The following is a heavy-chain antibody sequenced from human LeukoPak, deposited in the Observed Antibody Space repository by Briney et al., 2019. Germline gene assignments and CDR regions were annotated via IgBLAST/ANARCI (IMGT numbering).Heavy chain of an antibody. J-gene: IGHJ4*02. V-gene: IGHV3-74*01. CDR1: GFTFSSHW. Sequence: GGSLRLSCAASGFTFSSHWMHWVRQAPGKGLVWVSRITSDGSSTSYVESVKGRFTISRDNAKNSLFLEMNSLRAEDTAVYYCARGRMAVAGSYENWGQGTLVTVSS. CDR3: ARGRMAVAGSYEN. CDR2: ITSDGSST. D-gene: IGHD6-19*01.